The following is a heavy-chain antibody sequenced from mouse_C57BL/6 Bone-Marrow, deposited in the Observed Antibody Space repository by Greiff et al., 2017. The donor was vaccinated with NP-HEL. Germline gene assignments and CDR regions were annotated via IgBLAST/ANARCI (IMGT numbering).Heavy chain of an antibody. CDR2: ISSGSSTI. CDR3: ANHYYGSSSWYFDV. CDR1: GFTFSDYG. D-gene: IGHD1-1*01. Sequence: EVKLVESGGGLVKPGGSLKLSCAASGFTFSDYGMHWVRQAPEKGLEWVAYISSGSSTIYYADTVKGRFTISRDNAKNTLFLQMTSLRSEDTAMYYCANHYYGSSSWYFDVWGTGTTVTVSS. J-gene: IGHJ1*03. V-gene: IGHV5-17*01.